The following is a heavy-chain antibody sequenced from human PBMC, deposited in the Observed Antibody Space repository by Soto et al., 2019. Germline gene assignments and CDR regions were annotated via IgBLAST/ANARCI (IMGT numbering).Heavy chain of an antibody. D-gene: IGHD6-6*01. CDR3: VSSVAVRPGLGDYNALDV. J-gene: IGHJ6*02. CDR2: INTKNGGS. Sequence: QVQLVQSGAEVKKPGASVKVSCKASGYPFTAYYVHWVRQAPGQGLEWVGRINTKNGGSDFAQKFQGRVTMTRDSSITTAYMDLNRLTSDDTAVYYCVSSVAVRPGLGDYNALDVWGQGTTVTVSS. V-gene: IGHV1-2*06. CDR1: GYPFTAYY.